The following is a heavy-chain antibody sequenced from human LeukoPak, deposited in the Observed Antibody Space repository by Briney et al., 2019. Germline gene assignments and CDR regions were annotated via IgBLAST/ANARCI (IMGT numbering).Heavy chain of an antibody. Sequence: PSQALSLTCTVSGGSISSGGYYWSWIRQHPGKGLEWIGYIYYSGSTYYNPSLKSRVTISVDTSKNQFSLKLSSVTAADTAVYYCARGSGGLVRGVIGWFDPWGQGTLVTVSS. V-gene: IGHV4-31*03. CDR3: ARGSGGLVRGVIGWFDP. D-gene: IGHD3-10*01. J-gene: IGHJ5*02. CDR2: IYYSGST. CDR1: GGSISSGGYY.